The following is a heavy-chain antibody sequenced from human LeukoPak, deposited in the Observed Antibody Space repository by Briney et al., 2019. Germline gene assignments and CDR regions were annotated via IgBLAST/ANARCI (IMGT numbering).Heavy chain of an antibody. J-gene: IGHJ6*04. CDR2: ISYDGSNK. D-gene: IGHD6-13*01. CDR1: GFTFSSYG. CDR3: AKPSGGSSWSLRPYYYYGMDV. Sequence: PGGSLRLSCAASGFTFSSYGMHWVRQAPGKGLEWVAVISYDGSNKYYADSVKGRFTISRDNSKNTLYLQMNSLRAEDTAVYYCAKPSGGSSWSLRPYYYYGMDVWGKGTTVTVSS. V-gene: IGHV3-30*18.